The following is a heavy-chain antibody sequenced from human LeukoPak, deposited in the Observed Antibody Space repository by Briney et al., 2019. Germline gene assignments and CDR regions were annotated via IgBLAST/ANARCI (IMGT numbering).Heavy chain of an antibody. D-gene: IGHD3-22*01. CDR2: ISSSSSYI. J-gene: IGHJ4*02. CDR3: ARAGSEYYYDSKLGY. Sequence: GGSLRLSCATSGFTFSSYAMSWVRQAPGKGLEWVSSISSSSSYIYYADSVKGRFTISRDNAKNSLYLQMNSLRAEDTAVYYCARAGSEYYYDSKLGYWGQGTLVTVSS. V-gene: IGHV3-21*01. CDR1: GFTFSSYA.